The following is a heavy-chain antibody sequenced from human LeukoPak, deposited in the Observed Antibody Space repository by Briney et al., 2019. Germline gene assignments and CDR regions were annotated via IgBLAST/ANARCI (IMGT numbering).Heavy chain of an antibody. J-gene: IGHJ4*02. D-gene: IGHD5-12*01. CDR1: GGSISSGDYY. CDR2: IYYSGST. Sequence: SQTLSLTCTVSGGSISSGDYYWSWIRQPPGKGLEWIGYIYYSGSTYYNPSLKSRVTISVDTSKNQFSLKLSSVTAADTAVYYCASWSGYDQLFDYWGQGTLVTVSS. CDR3: ASWSGYDQLFDY. V-gene: IGHV4-30-4*08.